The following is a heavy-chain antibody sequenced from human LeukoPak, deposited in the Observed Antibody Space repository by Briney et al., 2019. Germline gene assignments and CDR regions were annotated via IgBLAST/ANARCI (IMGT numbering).Heavy chain of an antibody. CDR1: GYTFISYY. CDR2: INPSGGST. Sequence: ASVKVSCTASGYTFISYYMHWVRQAPGQGLEWMGIINPSGGSTTYAQKFQDRVTMTRDTSTSTVYMELSSLRSEDTAVYYSARDSRYDSSGYSFDYWGQGTLVTVSS. D-gene: IGHD3-22*01. V-gene: IGHV1-46*01. CDR3: ARDSRYDSSGYSFDY. J-gene: IGHJ4*02.